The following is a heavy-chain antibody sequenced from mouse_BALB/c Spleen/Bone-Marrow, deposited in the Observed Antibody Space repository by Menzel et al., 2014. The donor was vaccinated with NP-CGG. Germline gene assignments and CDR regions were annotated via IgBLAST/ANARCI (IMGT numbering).Heavy chain of an antibody. CDR2: IYPGDGDT. CDR3: ARRGGNPSFDY. J-gene: IGHJ2*01. V-gene: IGHV1-82*01. Sequence: QVQLQQSGPELVKPGASVKISCKASGYAFSSSWMNWVEQRPGQGLEWIGRIYPGDGDTNYNGKFKGKATLTADKSSSTAYMQLSSLTSVDSAVYFCARRGGNPSFDYWGQGTTLTVSS. CDR1: GYAFSSSW. D-gene: IGHD2-1*01.